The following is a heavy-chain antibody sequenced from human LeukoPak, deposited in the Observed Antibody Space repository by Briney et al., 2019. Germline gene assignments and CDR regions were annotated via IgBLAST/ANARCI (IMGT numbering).Heavy chain of an antibody. CDR2: ISGSGGST. V-gene: IGHV3-23*01. CDR1: GFTFSSYA. J-gene: IGHJ4*02. Sequence: GGSLRPSCAASGFTFSSYAMSWVRQAPGKGLEWVSAISGSGGSTYYADSVKGRFTISRDNSKNTLYLQMNSLRAEDTAVYYCAKDRAPRGYSYGRYYFDYWGQGTLVTVSS. D-gene: IGHD5-18*01. CDR3: AKDRAPRGYSYGRYYFDY.